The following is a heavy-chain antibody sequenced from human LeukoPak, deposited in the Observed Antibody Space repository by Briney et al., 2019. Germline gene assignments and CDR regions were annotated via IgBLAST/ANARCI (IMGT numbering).Heavy chain of an antibody. D-gene: IGHD2-2*01. Sequence: ASVKVACKASGYTFTSYDINWVRQATGQGLEWMGWMNPNSGNTGYAQKFQGRVTMTRNTSISTAYMELSSLRSEDTAVYYCASVFCSSTSCSYNWFDPWGQGTLVTVSS. CDR1: GYTFTSYD. J-gene: IGHJ5*02. CDR2: MNPNSGNT. CDR3: ASVFCSSTSCSYNWFDP. V-gene: IGHV1-8*01.